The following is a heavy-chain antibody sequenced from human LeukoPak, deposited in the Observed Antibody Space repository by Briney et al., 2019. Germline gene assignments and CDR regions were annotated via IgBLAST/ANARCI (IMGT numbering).Heavy chain of an antibody. CDR1: GGSISSSSYY. CDR3: ARAAYYYYYYMDV. CDR2: IYYSGST. V-gene: IGHV4-39*07. Sequence: SETLSLTCTVSGGSISSSSYYWGWIRQPPGKGLEWIGSIYYSGSTYYNPSLKSRVTISVDTSKNQFSLKLSSVTAADTAVYYCARAAYYYYYYMDVWGKGTTVTVSS. J-gene: IGHJ6*03.